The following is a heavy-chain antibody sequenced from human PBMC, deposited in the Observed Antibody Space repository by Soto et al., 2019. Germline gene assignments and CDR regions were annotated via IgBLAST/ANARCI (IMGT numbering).Heavy chain of an antibody. D-gene: IGHD6-19*01. Sequence: GGSLRLSCAASGFTFSSYSMNWVRQAPGKGLEWVSYISSSSSTIYYADSVKGRFTISRDNAKNSLYLQMNSLRDEDTAVYYCAMARSGWYVLGRDYWGQGTLVTVSS. V-gene: IGHV3-48*02. CDR1: GFTFSSYS. CDR3: AMARSGWYVLGRDY. CDR2: ISSSSSTI. J-gene: IGHJ4*02.